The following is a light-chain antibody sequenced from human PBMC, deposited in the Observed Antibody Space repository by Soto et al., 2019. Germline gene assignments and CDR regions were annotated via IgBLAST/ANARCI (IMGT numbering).Light chain of an antibody. CDR1: QSISSW. Sequence: DIQMTQSPSTLSATAGDRVTLSCRASQSISSWLAWYQQKPGKAPKLLIYKASSLESGVPSRFSGSGSGTEFTLTISSLQPDDFATYYCQQYNYYSRTFGQGTKVDIK. V-gene: IGKV1-5*03. CDR2: KAS. CDR3: QQYNYYSRT. J-gene: IGKJ1*01.